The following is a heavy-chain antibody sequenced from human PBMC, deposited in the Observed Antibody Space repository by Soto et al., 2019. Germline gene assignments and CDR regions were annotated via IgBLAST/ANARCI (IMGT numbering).Heavy chain of an antibody. CDR2: IYYSGST. Sequence: SETLSLTCTVSGGSISSGGYYWSWIRQHPGKGLEWIGYIYYSGSTYYNPSLKSRVTTSVDTSKNQFSLKLSSVTAADTAVYYCARDVLGTHDYWGQGTLVTVSS. CDR3: ARDVLGTHDY. CDR1: GGSISSGGYY. D-gene: IGHD3-16*01. V-gene: IGHV4-31*03. J-gene: IGHJ4*02.